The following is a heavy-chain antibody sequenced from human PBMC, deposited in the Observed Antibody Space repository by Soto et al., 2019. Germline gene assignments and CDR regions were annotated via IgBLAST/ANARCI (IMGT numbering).Heavy chain of an antibody. CDR3: ATVARGYYDSSGDFDY. D-gene: IGHD3-22*01. V-gene: IGHV1-18*01. J-gene: IGHJ4*02. Sequence: WLRQSPKKGLEWMGWISAYNGNTNYAQKLQGRVTMTTDTSTSTAYMELRSLRSDDTAVYYCATVARGYYDSSGDFDYWGQGTLVTVFS. CDR2: ISAYNGNT.